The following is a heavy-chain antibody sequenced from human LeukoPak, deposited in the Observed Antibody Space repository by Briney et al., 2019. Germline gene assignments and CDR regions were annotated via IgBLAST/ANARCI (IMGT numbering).Heavy chain of an antibody. V-gene: IGHV3-74*01. D-gene: IGHD3-10*01. J-gene: IGHJ5*02. CDR2: INNDGSSA. CDR3: AKDMVRGVNGLDP. Sequence: PGGSLRLSCAASGFTFSSYWMHWVRQTPGKGLIYISRINNDGSSANYADSVRGRFTISRDNAENTLYLQMNSLRAEDTAVYYCAKDMVRGVNGLDPWGQGTLVTVSS. CDR1: GFTFSSYW.